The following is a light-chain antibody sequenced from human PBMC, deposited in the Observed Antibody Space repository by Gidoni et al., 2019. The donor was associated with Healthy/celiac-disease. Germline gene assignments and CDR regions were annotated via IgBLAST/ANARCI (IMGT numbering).Light chain of an antibody. CDR1: QDISNY. J-gene: IGKJ1*01. CDR2: DAS. Sequence: DIQMTQSPSSLSASVGDRVTITCQASQDISNYLNWYQQKPGKAPKLLIYDASNLETGVPSRFSGSVSWTDFPFTISSLQPEDIATYYCQQYDNLPTWTFGQGTKVEIK. V-gene: IGKV1-33*01. CDR3: QQYDNLPTWT.